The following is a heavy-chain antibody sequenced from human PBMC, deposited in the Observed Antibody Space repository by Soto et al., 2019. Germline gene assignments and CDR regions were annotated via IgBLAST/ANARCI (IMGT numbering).Heavy chain of an antibody. CDR1: GGSISSGDYY. V-gene: IGHV4-30-4*01. Sequence: ASETLSLTCTVSGGSISSGDYYWSWIRQPPGKGLEWIGYIYYSGSTYYNPSLKSRVTISVDTSKNQFSLKLSSVTAADTAVYYCARDETGMEYFDYWGQGILVTVSS. CDR3: ARDETGMEYFDY. J-gene: IGHJ4*02. D-gene: IGHD1-1*01. CDR2: IYYSGST.